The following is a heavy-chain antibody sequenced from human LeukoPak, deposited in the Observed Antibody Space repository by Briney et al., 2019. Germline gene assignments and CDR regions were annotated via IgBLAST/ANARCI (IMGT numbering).Heavy chain of an antibody. CDR3: ARPMYYYGSGSYSQFDY. J-gene: IGHJ4*02. CDR2: ISTYNGDT. Sequence: GASVKVSCKSSGYIFTNYGVSWVRQAPGQGLEWMGWISTYNGDTKYAQKFQGRVTMTTDTSTSTAYMELRSLRSDDTAVYYCARPMYYYGSGSYSQFDYWGQGTLVTVSS. V-gene: IGHV1-18*01. D-gene: IGHD3-10*01. CDR1: GYIFTNYG.